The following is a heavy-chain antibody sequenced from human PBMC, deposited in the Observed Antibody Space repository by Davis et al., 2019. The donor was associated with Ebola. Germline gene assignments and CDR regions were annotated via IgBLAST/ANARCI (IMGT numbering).Heavy chain of an antibody. D-gene: IGHD3-3*01. CDR1: GFTFSTYE. J-gene: IGHJ6*02. CDR3: SRDRNYDVWSDWGAMDV. V-gene: IGHV3-48*03. CDR2: ISKSGTAI. Sequence: GESLKISCAASGFTFSTYEMNWVRQAPGKGLEWVSHISKSGTAIDYVDSVKGRFTISRDIAKNLLYLQMNSLRAEETAVYYCSRDRNYDVWSDWGAMDVWGQGTTVTVSS.